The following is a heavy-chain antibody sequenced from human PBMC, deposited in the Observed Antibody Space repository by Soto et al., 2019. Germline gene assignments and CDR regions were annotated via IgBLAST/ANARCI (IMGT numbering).Heavy chain of an antibody. D-gene: IGHD2-2*01. CDR3: RGYCISSSCYESGMDV. Sequence: GGSLRLSCAASGFTFSGAGMHWVRQASGKGLEWVGRIRSKANSYATEYAASVKGRFTISRDDSKNTAYLQMNSLKTEDTAVYYCRGYCISSSCYESGMDVWGQGTTVTVS. CDR1: GFTFSGAG. J-gene: IGHJ6*02. CDR2: IRSKANSYAT. V-gene: IGHV3-73*01.